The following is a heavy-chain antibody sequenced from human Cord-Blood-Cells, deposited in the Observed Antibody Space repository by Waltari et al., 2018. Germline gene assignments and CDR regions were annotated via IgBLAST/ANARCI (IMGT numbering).Heavy chain of an antibody. CDR2: IYYSGST. CDR3: AREWELLHAFDI. CDR1: GGSISIHY. Sequence: QVQLQESGPGLVKPSEHLSLTCTVSGGSISIHYWSWIRQPPGNGLGWIGYIYYSGSTNYNPSLKSRVTISVDTSKNQFSLKLISVTAADTAVYYCAREWELLHAFDIWGQGTMVTVSS. D-gene: IGHD1-26*01. J-gene: IGHJ3*02. V-gene: IGHV4-59*11.